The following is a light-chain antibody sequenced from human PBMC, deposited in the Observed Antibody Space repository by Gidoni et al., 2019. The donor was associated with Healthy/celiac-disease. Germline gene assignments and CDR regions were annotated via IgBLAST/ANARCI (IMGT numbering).Light chain of an antibody. CDR3: QQSYSTPRT. J-gene: IGKJ1*01. CDR1: QSISSY. CDR2: AAS. V-gene: IGKV1-39*01. Sequence: DIQMTQSPSSLPASVGDRVTITCRASQSISSYLNWYQQKPGKAPKRLIYAASSLQSGVPSRFSGSGSGTDFTLTISSLQPEEFATYYCQQSYSTPRTFXQXTKVEIK.